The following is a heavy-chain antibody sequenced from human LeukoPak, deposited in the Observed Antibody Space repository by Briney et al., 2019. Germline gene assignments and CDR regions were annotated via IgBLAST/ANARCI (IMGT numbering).Heavy chain of an antibody. Sequence: SETLSLTCAVYGGSFSGYYWSWIRQPPGKGLEWIGEINHSGSTNYNPSLKSRVTISVDTSKNQFSLKLSSVTAVDTAVYYCARGPPDADYYDSSGPFDYWGQGTLVTVSS. J-gene: IGHJ4*02. CDR2: INHSGST. CDR3: ARGPPDADYYDSSGPFDY. V-gene: IGHV4-34*01. D-gene: IGHD3-22*01. CDR1: GGSFSGYY.